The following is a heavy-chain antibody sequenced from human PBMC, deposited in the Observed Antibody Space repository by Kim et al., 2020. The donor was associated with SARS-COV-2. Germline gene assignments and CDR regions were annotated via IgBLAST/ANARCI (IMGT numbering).Heavy chain of an antibody. CDR1: GYTFTSYA. D-gene: IGHD6-19*01. CDR2: INTNTGNP. Sequence: ASVKVSCKASGYTFTSYAMNWVRQAPGQGLEWMGWINTNTGNPTYAQGFTGRFVFSLDTSVSTAYLQISSLKAEDTAVYYCARDHDSSGWYYWYFDLWGRGTLVTVSS. CDR3: ARDHDSSGWYYWYFDL. J-gene: IGHJ2*01. V-gene: IGHV7-4-1*02.